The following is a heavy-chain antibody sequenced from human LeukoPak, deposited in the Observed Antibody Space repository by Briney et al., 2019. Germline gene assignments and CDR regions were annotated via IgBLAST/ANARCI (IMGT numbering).Heavy chain of an antibody. CDR2: ITSSGTVI. D-gene: IGHD3/OR15-3a*01. CDR3: ARTLRHYGSMIFAPSFDY. Sequence: GGSLRLSCAASGFTFSDYHFNWVGQAPGKGLEWVSYITSSGTVIYYADSLKGRVTISRDNAKSSLYLQMNSLRAEDTAIYYCARTLRHYGSMIFAPSFDYWGQGTLVTVSS. J-gene: IGHJ4*02. CDR1: GFTFSDYH. V-gene: IGHV3-48*01.